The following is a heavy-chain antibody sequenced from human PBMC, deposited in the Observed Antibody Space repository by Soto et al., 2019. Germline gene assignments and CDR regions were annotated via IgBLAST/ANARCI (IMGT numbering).Heavy chain of an antibody. J-gene: IGHJ4*02. CDR2: ISTSNGDT. CDR1: GYTFINYN. V-gene: IGHV1-18*01. CDR3: ARDITGATGDY. D-gene: IGHD1-26*01. Sequence: QVQLVQSGPEVKEPGASVRVSCKASGYTFINYNIFWVRQAPGQGLEWMGWISTSNGDTSYAQNFQGRVTMTTDTSTSTAYVELSSLRYDDTAVYYCARDITGATGDYWGQGTLVTVSS.